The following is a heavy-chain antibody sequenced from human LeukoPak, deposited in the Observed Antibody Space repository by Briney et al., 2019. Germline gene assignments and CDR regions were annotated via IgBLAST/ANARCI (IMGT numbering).Heavy chain of an antibody. Sequence: SETLSLTCTVSGGSISSHYWSWIRQPPGKGLEWIGYIYYSGSTNYNPSLKSRVTISVDTSKNQFSLKLSSVTAADTAVYYCARVKWELLRVYYYYYMDVWGKGTTVTV. J-gene: IGHJ6*03. CDR1: GGSISSHY. V-gene: IGHV4-59*11. CDR3: ARVKWELLRVYYYYYMDV. CDR2: IYYSGST. D-gene: IGHD1-26*01.